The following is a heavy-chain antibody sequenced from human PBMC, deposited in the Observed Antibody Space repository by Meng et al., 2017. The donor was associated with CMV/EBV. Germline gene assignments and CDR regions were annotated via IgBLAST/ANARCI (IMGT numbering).Heavy chain of an antibody. V-gene: IGHV3-48*03. CDR1: GFTFSSYE. Sequence: GESLKISCAASGFTFSSYEMNWVRQASGKGLEWVSYISSSGSTIYYADSVKGRFTISRDNAKNSLYLQMNSLRAEDTAVYYCARGSGAKDIVVVPAAIHGGYYYYGMDVWGQGTTVTVSS. CDR3: ARGSGAKDIVVVPAAIHGGYYYYGMDV. CDR2: ISSSGSTI. D-gene: IGHD2-2*02. J-gene: IGHJ6*02.